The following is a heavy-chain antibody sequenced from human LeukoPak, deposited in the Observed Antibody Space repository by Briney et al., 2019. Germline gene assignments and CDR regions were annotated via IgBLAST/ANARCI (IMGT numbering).Heavy chain of an antibody. J-gene: IGHJ4*02. CDR3: ARDKGSERWLQFDY. CDR2: LYTTGST. V-gene: IGHV4-4*07. Sequence: SETLSLTCTVSGASISTYYWSWIRQPAGKGLEWIGRLYTTGSTNYNPSLKSRVTMSVDTSKNQFSLRLSSVTAADTAVYYCARDKGSERWLQFDYWGQGTLVTVSP. D-gene: IGHD5-24*01. CDR1: GASISTYY.